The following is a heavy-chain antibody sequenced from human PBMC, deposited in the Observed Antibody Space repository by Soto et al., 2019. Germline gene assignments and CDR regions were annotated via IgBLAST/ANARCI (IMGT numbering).Heavy chain of an antibody. Sequence: HPGGSLRLSCATSGFIFSDSAVHWVRQASGKGLGWVGRVAEKSGSYATTYGASVKGRFTISRDESKTTAYLQMNSLKIEDTAVYYCARDLYPSSAPFDPWGQGTLVTVSS. D-gene: IGHD6-6*01. CDR2: VAEKSGSYAT. CDR3: ARDLYPSSAPFDP. V-gene: IGHV3-73*01. CDR1: GFIFSDSA. J-gene: IGHJ5*02.